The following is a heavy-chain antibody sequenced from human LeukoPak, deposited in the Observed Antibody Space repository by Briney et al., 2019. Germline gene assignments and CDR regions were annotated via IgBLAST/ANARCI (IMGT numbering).Heavy chain of an antibody. Sequence: GGSLRLSCAVSGFTFSNYDMNWVRQAPGKGPEWVTTISASGIHIYYADSAKGRFTISRDNSRNTLEVQMNSLRGEDTAVYYCVRMVSGDSWGQGTLVTVTS. CDR2: ISASGIHI. D-gene: IGHD2-8*01. CDR3: VRMVSGDS. J-gene: IGHJ4*02. V-gene: IGHV3-23*01. CDR1: GFTFSNYD.